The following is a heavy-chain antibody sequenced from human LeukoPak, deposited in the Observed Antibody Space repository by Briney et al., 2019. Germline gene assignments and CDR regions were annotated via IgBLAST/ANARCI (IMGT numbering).Heavy chain of an antibody. J-gene: IGHJ4*02. CDR1: GYTFTGCY. CDR2: INPNSGGT. V-gene: IGHV1-2*06. D-gene: IGHD2-2*01. CDR3: ARGRGDIVVVPAAVLIDY. Sequence: ASVKVSCKASGYTFTGCYMHWVRQAPGQGREWMGRINPNSGGTNYAQKYQGRVTMTRDTSISTAYMELSRLRSDDTAVYYCARGRGDIVVVPAAVLIDYWGQGTQVTVSS.